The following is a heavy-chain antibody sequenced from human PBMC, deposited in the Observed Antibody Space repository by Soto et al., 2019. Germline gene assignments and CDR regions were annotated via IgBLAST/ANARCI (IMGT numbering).Heavy chain of an antibody. Sequence: GESLKISCKGSGYSFTSYWIGWVRQMPGKGLEWMGIIYPGDSDTRYSPSFQGQVTISADKSISTAYLQWSSLKASDTAMYYCARLSTLIVVVPAATTYFQHWGQGTLVTVPS. CDR2: IYPGDSDT. CDR1: GYSFTSYW. V-gene: IGHV5-51*01. J-gene: IGHJ1*01. CDR3: ARLSTLIVVVPAATTYFQH. D-gene: IGHD2-2*01.